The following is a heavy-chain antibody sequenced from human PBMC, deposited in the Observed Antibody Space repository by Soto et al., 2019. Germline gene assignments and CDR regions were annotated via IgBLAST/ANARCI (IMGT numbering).Heavy chain of an antibody. D-gene: IGHD2-2*01. Sequence: SETLSLTCAVYGGSFSGYYWSWIRQPPGKGLEWIGYIYYSGRTYYNPSLKSRVTISLDTSNRQFSLKLSSVTAAETAVYYCARVPDDRVVVPAPFDYWGQGALVTVSS. CDR1: GGSFSGYY. CDR2: IYYSGRT. J-gene: IGHJ4*02. CDR3: ARVPDDRVVVPAPFDY. V-gene: IGHV4-30-4*01.